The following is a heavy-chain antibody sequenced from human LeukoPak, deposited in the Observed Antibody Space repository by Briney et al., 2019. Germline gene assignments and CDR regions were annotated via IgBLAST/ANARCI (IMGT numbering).Heavy chain of an antibody. CDR2: IYYSGST. Sequence: SETLSLTCTVSGGSISSYYWSWIRQPPGKGLEWIGYIYYSGSTNYNPSLKSRVTISVDTSQNQFSLKLSSVTAADTAVYYCARLGGGYDVDYWGQGTLVTVSS. CDR1: GGSISSYY. J-gene: IGHJ4*02. CDR3: ARLGGGYDVDY. D-gene: IGHD5-12*01. V-gene: IGHV4-59*08.